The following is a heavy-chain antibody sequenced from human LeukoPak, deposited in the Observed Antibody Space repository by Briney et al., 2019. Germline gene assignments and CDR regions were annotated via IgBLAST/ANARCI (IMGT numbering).Heavy chain of an antibody. CDR3: ARDAWLVGTTNLYYFDY. V-gene: IGHV1-2*02. J-gene: IGHJ4*02. D-gene: IGHD1-26*01. CDR1: GYTFTDYY. CDR2: INPNNGGT. Sequence: ASVKVSCKASGYTFTDYYMHWVRQAPGQGLEWMGWINPNNGGTNYAQRFQGRVTMTRDTSISTAYMELSRLRSDDTAVYYCARDAWLVGTTNLYYFDYWGQGTLVTVSS.